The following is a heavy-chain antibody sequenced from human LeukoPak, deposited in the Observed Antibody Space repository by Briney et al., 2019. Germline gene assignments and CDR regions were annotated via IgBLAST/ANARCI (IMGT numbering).Heavy chain of an antibody. CDR3: ARGDDSGYYDYFDY. V-gene: IGHV3-21*04. CDR2: ISGSSSFI. D-gene: IGHD3-22*01. J-gene: IGHJ4*02. CDR1: GFTFSSHS. Sequence: GGSLRLSCAASGFTFSSHSLNWVRRAPGKGLEWISSISGSSSFIYYAGSVKGRFTISRDNAKASVYLQMNSLRAEDTAMYYCARGDDSGYYDYFDYWGQGALVTVSS.